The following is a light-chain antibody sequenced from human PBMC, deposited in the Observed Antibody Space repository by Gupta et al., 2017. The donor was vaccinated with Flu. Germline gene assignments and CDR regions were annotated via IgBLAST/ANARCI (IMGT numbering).Light chain of an antibody. CDR2: WAS. CDR3: QHEDITPTT. J-gene: IGKJ2*01. CDR1: QSLLDVSNNKNS. Sequence: IVMTQSPDSLAVSLGERATFNCKSSQSLLDVSNNKNSLTWYQQRPGQPPRLLVSWASTRESGVPERFSGSGSGTDFTLTISSLQADDVAIYYCQHEDITPTTFGQGTKLEIK. V-gene: IGKV4-1*01.